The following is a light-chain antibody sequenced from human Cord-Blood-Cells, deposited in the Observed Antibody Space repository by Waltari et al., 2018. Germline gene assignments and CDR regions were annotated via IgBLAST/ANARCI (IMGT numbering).Light chain of an antibody. Sequence: EIVLTQSQRTLSLSPGERATLSCRASQSVSSSYLAWYQQKPGQAPRLLIYGASSRATGIPDRFSGSGSGTDFTLTISRLEPEDFAVYYCQQYGSSPPLTFGGGTKVEIK. J-gene: IGKJ4*01. V-gene: IGKV3-20*01. CDR1: QSVSSSY. CDR3: QQYGSSPPLT. CDR2: GAS.